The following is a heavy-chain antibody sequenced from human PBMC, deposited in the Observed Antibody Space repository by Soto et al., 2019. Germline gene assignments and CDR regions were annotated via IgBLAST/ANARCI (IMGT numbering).Heavy chain of an antibody. CDR3: ARGGGVGVAGSAAFDM. V-gene: IGHV1-2*02. D-gene: IGHD3-3*01. Sequence: QLHLVQSGAVVKKPGASVTVSCSASGYPVTAYYMHWVRQAPGRGLEWMGGINPATGAAKYTQTFRGRVTITRDTTTSPVFMELSGRTSEDTAVFYGARGGGVGVAGSAAFDMWGQGTLVTVSS. CDR2: INPATGAA. J-gene: IGHJ3*02. CDR1: GYPVTAYY.